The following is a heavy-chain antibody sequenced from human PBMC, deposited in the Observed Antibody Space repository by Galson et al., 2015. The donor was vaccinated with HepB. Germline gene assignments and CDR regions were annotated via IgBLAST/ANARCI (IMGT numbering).Heavy chain of an antibody. CDR3: ARQSDYYDTWNSYPSPLDY. J-gene: IGHJ4*02. CDR1: GGSISSYSYY. Sequence: SETLSLTCTVSGGSISSYSYYWGWIRQPPGKGLEWIGSIYYSGSTYYNSSLKSRVTISVDTSKNQVSLKLSSVTAADTAVYFCARQSDYYDTWNSYPSPLDYWGQGTLVTVSS. V-gene: IGHV4-39*01. D-gene: IGHD3-3*01. CDR2: IYYSGST.